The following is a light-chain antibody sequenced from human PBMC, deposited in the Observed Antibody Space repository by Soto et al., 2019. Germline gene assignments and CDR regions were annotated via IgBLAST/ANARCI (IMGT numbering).Light chain of an antibody. V-gene: IGLV2-14*02. Sequence: QSALTQPASVSGSPGQSITISCTGTSSDVRSYNVVSWYQQHPGKAPKLLIYDVSKRPSGVSNRCSGSKSGNTASLTIFRPQVDDGADYYCGTYTRSSPYVFGTGTKVTV. J-gene: IGLJ1*01. CDR1: SSDVRSYNV. CDR3: GTYTRSSPYV. CDR2: DVS.